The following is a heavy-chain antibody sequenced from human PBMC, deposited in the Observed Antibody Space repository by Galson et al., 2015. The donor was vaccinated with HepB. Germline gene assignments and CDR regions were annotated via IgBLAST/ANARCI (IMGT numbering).Heavy chain of an antibody. Sequence: SVKVSCKASGYTFTSYGISWVRQAPGQGLEWMGWISAYNGNTNYAQKLQGRVTMTTDTSTSTAYMELRSLRSDDTAVYYCARDQDNNWNYGNWFDPWGQGTLVTVSS. V-gene: IGHV1-18*04. J-gene: IGHJ5*02. D-gene: IGHD1-7*01. CDR2: ISAYNGNT. CDR1: GYTFTSYG. CDR3: ARDQDNNWNYGNWFDP.